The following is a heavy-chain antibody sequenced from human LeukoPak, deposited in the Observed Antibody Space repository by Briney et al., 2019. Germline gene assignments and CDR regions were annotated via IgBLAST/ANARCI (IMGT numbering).Heavy chain of an antibody. V-gene: IGHV3-23*01. CDR2: ISGSGGST. Sequence: GGSLRLSCTASGFTVSNNYINWVRQAPGKGLEWVSAISGSGGSTYYADSVKGRFTISRDNSKNTLYLQMNSLRAEDTAVYYCAKDKSLMVYTGWFDPWGQGTLVTVSS. J-gene: IGHJ5*02. D-gene: IGHD2-8*01. CDR3: AKDKSLMVYTGWFDP. CDR1: GFTVSNNY.